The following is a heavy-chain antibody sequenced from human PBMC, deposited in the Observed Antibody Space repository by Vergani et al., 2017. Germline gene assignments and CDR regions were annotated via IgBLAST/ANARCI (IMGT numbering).Heavy chain of an antibody. J-gene: IGHJ5*02. CDR1: GFTFNQYG. Sequence: GQLVESGGDWVQRGGSLRLSCAASGFTFNQYGMHWVRQAPGKGLEWVAVTWYDGTNKQYADSVKGRFTISRDNSKSTMYLQMNSLRDEDTGVYYCARDLRLLYNRFDPWGQGTLVTVSS. CDR3: ARDLRLLYNRFDP. V-gene: IGHV3-33*01. D-gene: IGHD1-14*01. CDR2: TWYDGTNK.